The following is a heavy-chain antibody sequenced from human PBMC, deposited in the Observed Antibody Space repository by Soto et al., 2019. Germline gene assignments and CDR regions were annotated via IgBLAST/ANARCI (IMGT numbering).Heavy chain of an antibody. D-gene: IGHD2-2*01. CDR3: ARDLRRYCSSTSCSQNWFDP. V-gene: IGHV3-33*01. CDR2: IWYVGSNK. Sequence: QVQLVESGGGVVQPGRSLRLSCAASGFTFSSYGMHWVRQAPGKGLEWVAVIWYVGSNKYYADSVKGRFTISRDNSKNTLYLQMNILRAEDTAVYYCARDLRRYCSSTSCSQNWFDPRGQGTLVTVSS. CDR1: GFTFSSYG. J-gene: IGHJ5*02.